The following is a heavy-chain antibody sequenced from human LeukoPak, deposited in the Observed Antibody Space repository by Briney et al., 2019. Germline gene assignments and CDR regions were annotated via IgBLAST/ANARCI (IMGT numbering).Heavy chain of an antibody. CDR2: ISGSGGST. J-gene: IGHJ4*02. Sequence: GGSLRLSCAASGFTFSSYAMSWVRQAPGKGLEWVSAISGSGGSTYYADSVKGRFTISRDNAKNSLYLQMSSLRAEDTAVYYCARRGELTPPYYSDYWGQGTLVTVSS. CDR3: ARRGELTPPYYSDY. D-gene: IGHD1-26*01. V-gene: IGHV3-23*01. CDR1: GFTFSSYA.